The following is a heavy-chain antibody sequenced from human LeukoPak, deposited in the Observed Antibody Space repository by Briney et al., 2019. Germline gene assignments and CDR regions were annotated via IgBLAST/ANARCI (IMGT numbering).Heavy chain of an antibody. CDR3: AKVYYDSSGYYYGWFDP. J-gene: IGHJ5*02. CDR2: ISGSGGST. Sequence: PGGSLRLSCAASGFTFSNYAMSWVRQAPGKGLEWVSVISGSGGSTYYADSVKGRFTISRDNSKNTLYLQMNSLRAEDTAVYYCAKVYYDSSGYYYGWFDPWGQGTLVTVSS. V-gene: IGHV3-23*01. CDR1: GFTFSNYA. D-gene: IGHD3-22*01.